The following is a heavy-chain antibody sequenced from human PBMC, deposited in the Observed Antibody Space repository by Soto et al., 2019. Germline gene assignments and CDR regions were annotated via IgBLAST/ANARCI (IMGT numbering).Heavy chain of an antibody. CDR2: IYYSGST. CDR3: ARRLVATVATSENNWLHP. CDR1: GGSISNYY. Sequence: SETLSLTCTVSGGSISNYYWNWIRQPPGKGLEWIGYIYYSGSTNYNPSLKSRVTISVDTSKNQFSLKLTSVTAADTAVYFCARRLVATVATSENNWLHPWGQGVLVTVSS. V-gene: IGHV4-59*08. J-gene: IGHJ5*02. D-gene: IGHD4-17*01.